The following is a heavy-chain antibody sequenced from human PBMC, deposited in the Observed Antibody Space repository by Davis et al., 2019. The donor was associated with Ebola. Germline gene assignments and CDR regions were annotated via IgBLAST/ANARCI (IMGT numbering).Heavy chain of an antibody. D-gene: IGHD3-3*01. J-gene: IGHJ6*04. CDR2: IIPILGIA. CDR3: ARDTIFYGMDV. CDR1: GGTFSSYT. Sequence: AASVKVSCKASGGTFSSYTISWVRQAPGQGLEWMGRIIPILGIANYAQKFQGRVTITADKSTSTAYMELRSLRSDDTAVYYCARDTIFYGMDVWGKGTTVTVSS. V-gene: IGHV1-69*04.